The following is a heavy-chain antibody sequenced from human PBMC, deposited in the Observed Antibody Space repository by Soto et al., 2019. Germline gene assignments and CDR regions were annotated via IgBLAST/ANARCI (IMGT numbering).Heavy chain of an antibody. Sequence: SQTLSLTCAISGDSVSSNSAAWNWIRQSPSRGLEWLGRTYYRSKWYNDYAVSVKSRITINPDTSKNQFSLQLNSVTPEDTAVYYCARVQTYYDFWSGPKEAFDIRGQGTMVTVSS. CDR3: ARVQTYYDFWSGPKEAFDI. CDR1: GDSVSSNSAA. V-gene: IGHV6-1*01. D-gene: IGHD3-3*01. CDR2: TYYRSKWYN. J-gene: IGHJ3*02.